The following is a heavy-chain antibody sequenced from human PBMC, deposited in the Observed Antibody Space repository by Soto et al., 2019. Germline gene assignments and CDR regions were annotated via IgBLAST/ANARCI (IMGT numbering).Heavy chain of an antibody. J-gene: IGHJ3*02. V-gene: IGHV1-69*08. CDR2: IIPILGIA. Sequence: QVQLVQSGAEVKKPGSSVKVSCKASGGTFSIYTISWVRQAPGQGLEWMGRIIPILGIANYAQKFQGRVTITADKSTSTAYMKLSSLRSEDTAVYYCARDYYDSSGSARGAFDIWGQGTMVTVSS. CDR3: ARDYYDSSGSARGAFDI. CDR1: GGTFSIYT. D-gene: IGHD3-22*01.